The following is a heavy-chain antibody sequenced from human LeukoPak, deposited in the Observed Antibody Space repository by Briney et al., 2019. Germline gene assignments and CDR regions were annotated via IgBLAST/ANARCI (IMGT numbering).Heavy chain of an antibody. D-gene: IGHD6-19*01. CDR2: INPSAGST. Sequence: ASVKVSCKASGYTFSTYYMHWVRQAPGQGLEWMGIINPSAGSTTYAQKFQGRVTITADKSTSTAYMELSSLRSEDTAVYYCAEAAVAGTTSRYYYYYMDVWGKGTTVTVSS. J-gene: IGHJ6*03. CDR3: AEAAVAGTTSRYYYYYMDV. V-gene: IGHV1-46*01. CDR1: GYTFSTYY.